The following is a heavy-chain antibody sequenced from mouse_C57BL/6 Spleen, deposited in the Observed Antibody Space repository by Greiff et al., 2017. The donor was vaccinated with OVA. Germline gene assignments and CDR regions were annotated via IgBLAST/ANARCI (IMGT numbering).Heavy chain of an antibody. CDR3: ARGYYGSSPAWFAY. CDR2: IDPSDSYT. V-gene: IGHV1-69*01. D-gene: IGHD1-1*01. Sequence: QVQLKQPGAELVMPGASVKLSCKASGYTFTSYWMHWVKQRPGQGLEWIGEIDPSDSYTNYNQKFKGKSTLTVDKSSSTAYMQLSSLTSEDSAVYYGARGYYGSSPAWFAYWGQGTLVTVSA. J-gene: IGHJ3*01. CDR1: GYTFTSYW.